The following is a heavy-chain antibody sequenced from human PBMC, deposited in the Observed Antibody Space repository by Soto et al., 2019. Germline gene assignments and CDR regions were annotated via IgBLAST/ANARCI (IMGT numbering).Heavy chain of an antibody. Sequence: QVQLVESGGGVVQPGRSLRLSCAASGFTFSSYGMHWVRQAPGKGLEWVAVIWYDGSNKYYADSVKGRFTISRDNSKNTLYLQMNSLRAEDTALYYCARGDYIWGSYRLLDYWGQGTLVTVSS. V-gene: IGHV3-33*01. J-gene: IGHJ4*02. CDR2: IWYDGSNK. D-gene: IGHD3-16*02. CDR3: ARGDYIWGSYRLLDY. CDR1: GFTFSSYG.